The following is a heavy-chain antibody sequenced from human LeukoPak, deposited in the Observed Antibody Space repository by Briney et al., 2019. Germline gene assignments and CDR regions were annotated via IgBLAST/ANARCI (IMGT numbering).Heavy chain of an antibody. CDR1: GFTFSDYF. Sequence: LRLSCAVSGFTFSDYFMSWIRKAPGKGLEWVSYISSSGNTIFYADSVKGRFTISRDNAKNSLYLQMNSLRAEDTAVYFCARDATGWEDTTYFDYWGQGTLVTVSS. CDR3: ARDATGWEDTTYFDY. CDR2: ISSSGNTI. J-gene: IGHJ4*02. V-gene: IGHV3-11*01. D-gene: IGHD1-1*01.